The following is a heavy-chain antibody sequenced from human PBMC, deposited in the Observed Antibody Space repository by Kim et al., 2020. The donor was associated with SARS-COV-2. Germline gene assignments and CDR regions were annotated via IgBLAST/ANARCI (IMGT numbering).Heavy chain of an antibody. CDR2: YDPEDGEI. Sequence: ASVKVSCKVSGYSLTELSMHWVRQAPGKGLEWMGGYDPEDGEINYAQKFQGRVTMTEDSSTDTAYMELSSLRSEDAAVYYCATAPSRTAVPGSVYFDYWGQGTLVTVSS. J-gene: IGHJ4*02. CDR3: ATAPSRTAVPGSVYFDY. V-gene: IGHV1-24*01. D-gene: IGHD6-19*01. CDR1: GYSLTELS.